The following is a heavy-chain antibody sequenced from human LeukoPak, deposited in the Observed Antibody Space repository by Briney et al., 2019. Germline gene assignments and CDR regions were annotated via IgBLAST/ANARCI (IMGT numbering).Heavy chain of an antibody. J-gene: IGHJ6*02. CDR2: ISSSGSTI. Sequence: GGSLRLSCAASGFTFSDYYMSWIRQAPGKGLEWVSYISSSGSTIYYADSVKGRFTISRDNAKNSLYLQMNSQRAEDTAVYYCARGDSYGYLYYYGMDVWGQGTTVTVSS. CDR3: ARGDSYGYLYYYGMDV. V-gene: IGHV3-11*01. CDR1: GFTFSDYY. D-gene: IGHD5-18*01.